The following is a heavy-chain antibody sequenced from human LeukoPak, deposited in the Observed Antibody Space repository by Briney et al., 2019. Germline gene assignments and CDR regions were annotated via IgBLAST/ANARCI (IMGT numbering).Heavy chain of an antibody. CDR2: MNLNSGNT. D-gene: IGHD6-13*01. CDR1: VYTFTSYD. Sequence: ASVKVSRKASVYTFTSYDINWVRQATGQGLEWMGWMNLNSGNTGYAQKFQGRVTITRNTSISTAYMELSSLRSEDTAVYYCAREGLYSSSWYVTNWFDPWGQGTLVTVSS. V-gene: IGHV1-8*03. CDR3: AREGLYSSSWYVTNWFDP. J-gene: IGHJ5*02.